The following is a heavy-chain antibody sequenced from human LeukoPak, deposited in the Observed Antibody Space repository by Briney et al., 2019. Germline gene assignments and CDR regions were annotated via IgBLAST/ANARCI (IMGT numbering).Heavy chain of an antibody. J-gene: IGHJ4*02. CDR3: AKGGPTGSNYFDF. CDR2: ISSSTI. CDR1: GFTFSSYS. Sequence: GGSLRLSCAASGFTFSSYSMNWVRQAPGKGLEWVSYISSSTIYYADSVKGRFTISRDNAKTTLYLQMNSLRADDTAVYYCAKGGPTGSNYFDFWGQGTLVTVSS. D-gene: IGHD1-26*01. V-gene: IGHV3-48*04.